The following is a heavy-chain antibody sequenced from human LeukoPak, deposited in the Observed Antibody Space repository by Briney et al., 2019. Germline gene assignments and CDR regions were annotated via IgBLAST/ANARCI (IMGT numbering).Heavy chain of an antibody. Sequence: PSETLSLTCAVYGGSFSGYHWTWIRQSPGKGLEWIGDINPSGSSYYNPSLKSRLTISVDTSKNQFSLKLRSVTAADTAVYYCARGRHDITMIVVVMTSVSYYLDVWGKGTTVTVS. CDR2: INPSGSS. J-gene: IGHJ6*03. CDR3: ARGRHDITMIVVVMTSVSYYLDV. CDR1: GGSFSGYH. V-gene: IGHV4-34*01. D-gene: IGHD3-22*01.